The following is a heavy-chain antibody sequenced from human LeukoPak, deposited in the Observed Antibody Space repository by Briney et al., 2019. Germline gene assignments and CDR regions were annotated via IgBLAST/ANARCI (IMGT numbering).Heavy chain of an antibody. Sequence: ASVKVSCKASGGTFSSYAISWVRQAPGQGLEWMGGIIPIFGTANYAQKFQGRVTITADESTSTAYMELSSLRSEDTAVYYCARAETQTGRPDYWGQGTLVTVSS. V-gene: IGHV1-69*13. CDR2: IIPIFGTA. J-gene: IGHJ4*02. CDR1: GGTFSSYA. CDR3: ARAETQTGRPDY.